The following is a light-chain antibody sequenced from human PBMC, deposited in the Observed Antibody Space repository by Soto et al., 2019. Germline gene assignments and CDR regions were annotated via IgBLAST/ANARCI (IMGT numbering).Light chain of an antibody. CDR1: SSDVGGYNY. J-gene: IGLJ1*01. CDR2: DVT. CDR3: CSYKSGSTPFV. Sequence: QSALTQPASVSGSPGQSITISCTGTSSDVGGYNYVSWYQQHPGKAPKLMIYDVTNRPSGVSNRFSGSKSGNTASLTISGLQADDDADYYCCSYKSGSTPFVFGTGTKLTVL. V-gene: IGLV2-14*01.